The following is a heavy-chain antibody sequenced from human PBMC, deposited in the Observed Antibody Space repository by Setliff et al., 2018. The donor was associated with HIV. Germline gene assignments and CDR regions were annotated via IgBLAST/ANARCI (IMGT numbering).Heavy chain of an antibody. Sequence: SETLSLTCTVSGGSMRSTTYYWGWVRQPPGKGLEWIGNVHFSGTTYYNPSLKSRVTISVDPSQNQFSLRLSSVTAADTAIYYCARVPTSSWYVTTQRTKEYFHHWGQDTLVTVSS. CDR2: VHFSGTT. V-gene: IGHV4-39*07. CDR3: ARVPTSSWYVTTQRTKEYFHH. J-gene: IGHJ1*01. CDR1: GGSMRSTTYY. D-gene: IGHD6-13*01.